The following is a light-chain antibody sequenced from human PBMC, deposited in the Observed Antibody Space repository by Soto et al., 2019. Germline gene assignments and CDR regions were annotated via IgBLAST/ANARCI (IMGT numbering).Light chain of an antibody. CDR1: QSLLHRNGYNY. CDR3: MQALQTPIT. Sequence: DLVMTQSPLSLPVTPGEPASISCRSSQSLLHRNGYNYLEWYLQKPGQSPQLLIYLGSNRASGVPDRFSGSGSGTDFTLEIRRVEAEDVGVYYCMQALQTPITFGQGTRLEIK. CDR2: LGS. J-gene: IGKJ5*01. V-gene: IGKV2-28*01.